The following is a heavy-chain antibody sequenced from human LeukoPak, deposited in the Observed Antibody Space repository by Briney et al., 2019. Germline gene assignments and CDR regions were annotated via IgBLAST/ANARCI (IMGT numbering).Heavy chain of an antibody. D-gene: IGHD3-10*01. Sequence: SETLSLTCTVSGGSITNYYWSWIRQPPGKGLEWIGYVYYSGSTNYNPSLKSRVTISVDPPKSQFSLKLSSVTAADTAVYYCAATMVRGVHTHFDYWGQGTLVTVSS. V-gene: IGHV4-59*08. J-gene: IGHJ4*02. CDR2: VYYSGST. CDR1: GGSITNYY. CDR3: AATMVRGVHTHFDY.